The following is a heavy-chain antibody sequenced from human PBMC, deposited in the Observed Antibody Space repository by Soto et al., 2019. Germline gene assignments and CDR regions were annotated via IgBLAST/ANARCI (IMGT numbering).Heavy chain of an antibody. Sequence: SETLSLTCSVSGGSISISSFYWGWIRQPPGKGLEWIGSIYYSGNTYYNPSLESRVAISADTSTNQFSLKLSSVTAAETAVYYCVRRRASHPNWFDPWGQGTLVTLFS. CDR1: GGSISISSFY. V-gene: IGHV4-39*01. J-gene: IGHJ5*02. CDR3: VRRRASHPNWFDP. CDR2: IYYSGNT.